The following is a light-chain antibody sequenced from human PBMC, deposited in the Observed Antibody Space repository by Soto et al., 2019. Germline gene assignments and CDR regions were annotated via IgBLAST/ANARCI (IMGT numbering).Light chain of an antibody. CDR3: QQYNNWPRT. CDR1: RTVHSN. J-gene: IGKJ1*01. V-gene: IGKV3-15*01. Sequence: EIVMTQSPATVSVSPGDRVTLSCRASRTVHSNVAWYQHKPGQAPRLLIYGASFRATGMPARFSGSGFGTEFTLTISSLQSGDFAVYYCQQYNNWPRTFGQGTKVDIK. CDR2: GAS.